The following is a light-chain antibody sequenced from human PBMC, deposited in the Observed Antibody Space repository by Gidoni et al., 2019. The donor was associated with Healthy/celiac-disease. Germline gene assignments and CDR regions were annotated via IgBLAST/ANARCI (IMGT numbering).Light chain of an antibody. CDR3: QQYDNLPLT. V-gene: IGKV1-33*01. CDR2: DAS. J-gene: IGKJ3*01. Sequence: DIQMTQSPSSLSASVRDRVTITCQASQDISNDLNWYQQKPGKAPKLLIYDASNLETGVTSRFCGSGSGTDFTFTISSLQPEDIATYYCQQYDNLPLTFGPGTKVDIK. CDR1: QDISND.